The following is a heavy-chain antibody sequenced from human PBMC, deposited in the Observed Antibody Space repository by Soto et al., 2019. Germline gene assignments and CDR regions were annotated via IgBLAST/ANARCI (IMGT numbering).Heavy chain of an antibody. Sequence: PSETLSLTCTVSGGSISSSSYYWGWIRQPPGKGLEWIGSIYYSGSTYYNPSLKSRVTISVDTSKNQFSLKLSSVTAADTAVYYCARHLDTAMGFDYWGQGTLVTVSS. CDR3: ARHLDTAMGFDY. CDR2: IYYSGST. J-gene: IGHJ4*02. V-gene: IGHV4-39*01. CDR1: GGSISSSSYY. D-gene: IGHD5-18*01.